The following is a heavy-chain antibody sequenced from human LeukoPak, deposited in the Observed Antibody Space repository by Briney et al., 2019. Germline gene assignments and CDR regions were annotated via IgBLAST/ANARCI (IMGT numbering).Heavy chain of an antibody. CDR3: ARGDPRVGATDY. J-gene: IGHJ4*02. V-gene: IGHV3-48*03. Sequence: GGSLRLPCAASGFTFSSYEMNWVRQAPGKGLEWVSYISSSGSTIYYADSVMGRFTISRDNAKNSLYLQMNSLRAEDTAVYYCARGDPRVGATDYWGQGTLVTVSS. CDR1: GFTFSSYE. D-gene: IGHD1-26*01. CDR2: ISSSGSTI.